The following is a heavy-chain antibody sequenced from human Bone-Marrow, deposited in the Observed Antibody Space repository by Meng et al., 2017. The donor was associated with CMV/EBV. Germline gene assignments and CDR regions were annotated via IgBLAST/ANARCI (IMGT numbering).Heavy chain of an antibody. J-gene: IGHJ4*02. Sequence: GESLKISCAASGFTFSSYWMHWVRQAPGKGLVWFSRINSDGSSTSYADSVKGRFTISRDNAKNTLYQQMNSLRAEDTAVYYCARTVHRFDNWGQGTRVTVSS. V-gene: IGHV3-74*01. D-gene: IGHD4-17*01. CDR3: ARTVHRFDN. CDR2: INSDGSST. CDR1: GFTFSSYW.